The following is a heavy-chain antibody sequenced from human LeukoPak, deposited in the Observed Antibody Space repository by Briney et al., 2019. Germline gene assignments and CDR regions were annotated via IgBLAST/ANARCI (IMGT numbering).Heavy chain of an antibody. CDR2: INHSGST. J-gene: IGHJ4*02. CDR3: ARDGGGAVITLDY. Sequence: SETLSLTCAVYGGSFSGYYWSWIRQPPGKGPAWMGDINHSGSTNYNPSLKSRVTISVDTSKNQFSLKLSSVTGADTAVYYWARDGGGAVITLDYWGQGTLVTVSS. D-gene: IGHD3-22*01. CDR1: GGSFSGYY. V-gene: IGHV4-34*01.